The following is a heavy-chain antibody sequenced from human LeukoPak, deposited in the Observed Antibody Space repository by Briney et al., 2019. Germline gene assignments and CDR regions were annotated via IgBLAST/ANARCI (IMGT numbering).Heavy chain of an antibody. Sequence: GGSLRPSRAASGFTFSTYAMSWVRQPPGKGLEWVSAISGSGGLTYYADSVKGRFTISRDHSKNTLYLQMNGRRAEDTAIYCCAIVDVWSGYSNWGPLWYWGQGTLITVSS. J-gene: IGHJ4*02. V-gene: IGHV3-23*01. CDR3: AIVDVWSGYSNWGPLWY. D-gene: IGHD3-3*01. CDR1: GFTFSTYA. CDR2: ISGSGGLT.